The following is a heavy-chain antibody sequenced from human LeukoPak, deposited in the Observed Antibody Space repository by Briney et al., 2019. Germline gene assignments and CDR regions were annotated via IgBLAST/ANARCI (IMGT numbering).Heavy chain of an antibody. CDR3: ARSWNLEQLWLLDY. J-gene: IGHJ4*02. Sequence: PGGSLRLSCAASGFTFSSYAMHWVRQAPGKGLEWVAVISYDGSNKYYADSVKGRFTISRDNSKNTLYLQMNSLRAEDTAVYYCARSWNLEQLWLLDYWGQGTLVTVSS. V-gene: IGHV3-30-3*01. D-gene: IGHD5-18*01. CDR2: ISYDGSNK. CDR1: GFTFSSYA.